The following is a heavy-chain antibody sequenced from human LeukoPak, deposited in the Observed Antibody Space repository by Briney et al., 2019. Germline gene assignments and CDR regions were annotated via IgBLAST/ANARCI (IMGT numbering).Heavy chain of an antibody. D-gene: IGHD1-7*01. V-gene: IGHV4-59*11. CDR3: ARESGYRDTNYIGNFDF. Sequence: SETLSLTCTVSDDSINNHFWSWVRQSPGRGLEWIGYIHHSGTTSYNPSLKRRATIFLDASNKKFSLKLASVTAADTAVYFCARESGYRDTNYIGNFDFWGHGILITVSS. CDR1: DDSINNHF. CDR2: IHHSGTT. J-gene: IGHJ3*01.